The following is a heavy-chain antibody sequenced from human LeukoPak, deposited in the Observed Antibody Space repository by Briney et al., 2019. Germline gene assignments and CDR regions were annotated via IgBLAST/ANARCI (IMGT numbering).Heavy chain of an antibody. CDR3: AKDRGRRRADYFDF. CDR2: IKQYSIVT. Sequence: GGSLRLSCAASLLTLSSYWMSWVLRAPAPEAQWLANIKQYSIVTYYTDSMKGRFTIARDNAKNSLYLQMNSLRAEDTAVYYCAKDRGRRRADYFDFWGQGTLVTVSS. J-gene: IGHJ4*02. V-gene: IGHV3-7*01. D-gene: IGHD3-16*01. CDR1: LLTLSSYW.